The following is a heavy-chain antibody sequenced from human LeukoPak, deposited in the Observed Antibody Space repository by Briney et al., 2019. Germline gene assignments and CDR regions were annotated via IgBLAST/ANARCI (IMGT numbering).Heavy chain of an antibody. CDR2: IDPSDSYT. Sequence: GESLKISCKGSGYSFTSYWISWVRQMPGKGLEWMGRIDPSDSYTNYSPSFQGHVTISADKSISTAYLQWSSLKASDTAMYYCARHSGGERLWRERDYWDQGTLVTVSS. CDR3: ARHSGGERLWRERDY. V-gene: IGHV5-10-1*01. CDR1: GYSFTSYW. D-gene: IGHD1-1*01. J-gene: IGHJ4*02.